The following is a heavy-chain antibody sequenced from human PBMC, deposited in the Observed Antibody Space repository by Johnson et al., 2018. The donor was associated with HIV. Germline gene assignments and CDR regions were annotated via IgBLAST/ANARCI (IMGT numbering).Heavy chain of an antibody. D-gene: IGHD3-22*01. Sequence: VQLVESGGGLVKPGGSLRLSCGASGFTVSNAWMSWVRQAPWKGLEWVGRIKSKTDGGTTDYAAPVKGRFTISRDDSKKTLYLQMNSLKTEDTAVYYCTTARVSYDSSGYNAFDIWGQGTMVTVSS. J-gene: IGHJ3*02. V-gene: IGHV3-15*01. CDR1: GFTVSNAW. CDR2: IKSKTDGGTT. CDR3: TTARVSYDSSGYNAFDI.